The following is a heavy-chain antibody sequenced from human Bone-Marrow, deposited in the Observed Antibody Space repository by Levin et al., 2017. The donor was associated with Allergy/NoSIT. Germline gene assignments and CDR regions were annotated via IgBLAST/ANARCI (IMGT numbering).Heavy chain of an antibody. J-gene: IGHJ4*02. CDR1: GYTFTSYY. Sequence: ASVKVSCKASGYTFTSYYMHWVRQAPGQGLEWMGIINPSGGSTSYAQKFQGRVTMTRDTSPSTVYMELSSLRSEETAVYYCAGEELLCFGEPTTFDYWGQGTLVTVSS. CDR3: AGEELLCFGEPTTFDY. V-gene: IGHV1-46*01. D-gene: IGHD3-10*01. CDR2: INPSGGST.